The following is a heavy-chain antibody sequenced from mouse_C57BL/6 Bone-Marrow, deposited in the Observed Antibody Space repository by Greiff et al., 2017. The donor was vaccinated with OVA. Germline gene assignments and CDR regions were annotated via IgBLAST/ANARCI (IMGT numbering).Heavy chain of an antibody. CDR3: ARELLRY. D-gene: IGHD1-1*01. CDR1: GYTFTSYW. Sequence: QVQLQQPGAELVKPGASVKLSCKASGYTFTSYWMQWVKQRPGQGLEWIGEIDPSDSYTTYNQKFKGKATLTVDTSSSTAYMQLSSLTSEDSAVYYCARELLRYWGQGTTLTGSS. V-gene: IGHV1-50*01. CDR2: IDPSDSYT. J-gene: IGHJ2*01.